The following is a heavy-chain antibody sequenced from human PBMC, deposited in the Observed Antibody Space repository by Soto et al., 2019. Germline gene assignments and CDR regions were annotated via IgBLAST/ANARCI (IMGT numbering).Heavy chain of an antibody. D-gene: IGHD2-2*01. Sequence: GGSLRLSCAASGFTFSTYALSWVRQAPGKGLEWVSAISANGQGIYYADSVRGRFTISRDNTRNSLYLQMNSLRDEDTALYYCVRYCSTTLCNGVATRTFDYWGQGTLVTVSS. CDR1: GFTFSTYA. CDR2: ISANGQGI. J-gene: IGHJ4*02. CDR3: VRYCSTTLCNGVATRTFDY. V-gene: IGHV3-23*01.